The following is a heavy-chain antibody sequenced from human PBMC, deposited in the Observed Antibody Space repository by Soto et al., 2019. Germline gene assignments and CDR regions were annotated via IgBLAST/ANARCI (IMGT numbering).Heavy chain of an antibody. Sequence: GGSLRLSCAASGFTFSSYAMSWVRQAPGKGLERVSSISGSGGSTYYADSVKGLFTISRDNSKNTLYLQMNSLRAEDTAVYYCAKLNYDILTGRFGVVGYYAFDIWGQGTMVTVSS. CDR1: GFTFSSYA. D-gene: IGHD3-9*01. V-gene: IGHV3-23*01. CDR2: ISGSGGST. CDR3: AKLNYDILTGRFGVVGYYAFDI. J-gene: IGHJ3*02.